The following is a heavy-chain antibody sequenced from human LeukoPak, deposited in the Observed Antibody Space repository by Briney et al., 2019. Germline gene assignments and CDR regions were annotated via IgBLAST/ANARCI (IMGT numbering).Heavy chain of an antibody. CDR3: ARDLPGPWSHYFDY. D-gene: IGHD2-8*02. CDR2: ISAYNGNT. CDR1: GYTFTSYG. J-gene: IGHJ4*02. V-gene: IGHV1-18*04. Sequence: ASVKVSCKASGYTFTSYGISWVRQAPGQGLECMGWISAYNGNTNYAQKLQGRVTMTTDTSTSTAYMELRSLRSDDTAVYYCARDLPGPWSHYFDYWGQGTLVTVSS.